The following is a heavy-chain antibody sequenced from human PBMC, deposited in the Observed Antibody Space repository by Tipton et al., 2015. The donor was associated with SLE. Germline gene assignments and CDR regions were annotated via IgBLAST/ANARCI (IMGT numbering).Heavy chain of an antibody. CDR2: IYTSGST. CDR1: GGSISSYY. V-gene: IGHV4-4*07. D-gene: IGHD3-10*01. CDR3: ARGDAGRSDY. Sequence: LRLSCTVSGGSISSYYWGWIRQPAGKGLEWIGRIYTSGSTNYNPSLKSRVTMSVDTSKNQFSLKLSSVTAADTAVYYCARGDAGRSDYWGQGTLVTVSS. J-gene: IGHJ4*02.